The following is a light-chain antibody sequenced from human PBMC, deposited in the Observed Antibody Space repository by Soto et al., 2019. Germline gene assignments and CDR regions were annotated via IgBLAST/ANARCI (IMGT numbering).Light chain of an antibody. CDR3: QKYNDAPRT. J-gene: IGKJ1*01. CDR2: TAS. CDR1: QGISNY. Sequence: DIQMTQSPSSLSASVGDRVTITCRASQGISNYLAWYQQRPGEVPRLLIYTASTLQSGVPSRFSGSGSGTDFTLTISSLQPEDFATYYCQKYNDAPRTFGQGTKVEIK. V-gene: IGKV1-27*01.